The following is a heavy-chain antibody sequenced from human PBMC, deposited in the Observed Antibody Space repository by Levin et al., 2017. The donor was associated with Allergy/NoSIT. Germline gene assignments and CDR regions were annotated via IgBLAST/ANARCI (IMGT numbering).Heavy chain of an antibody. CDR1: GGSFSGYY. D-gene: IGHD2-15*01. CDR2: INHSGST. V-gene: IGHV4-34*01. CDR3: ARGRPGYCSGGSCYSVEYFQH. J-gene: IGHJ1*01. Sequence: SETLSLTCAVYGGSFSGYYWSWIRQPPGKGLEWIGEINHSGSTNYNPSLKSRVTISVDTSKNQFSLKLSSVTAADTAVYYCARGRPGYCSGGSCYSVEYFQHWGQGTLVTVSS.